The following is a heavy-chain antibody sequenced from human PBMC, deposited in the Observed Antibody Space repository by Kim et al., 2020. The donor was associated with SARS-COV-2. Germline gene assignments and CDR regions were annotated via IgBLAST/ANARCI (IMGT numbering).Heavy chain of an antibody. CDR2: ST. CDR3: ARWGQWAFDY. V-gene: IGHV4-59*01. J-gene: IGHJ4*02. Sequence: STNYNPSLKSRVTISVDTSKNQFSLKLSSVTAADTAVYYCARWGQWAFDYWGQGTLVTVSS. D-gene: IGHD1-26*01.